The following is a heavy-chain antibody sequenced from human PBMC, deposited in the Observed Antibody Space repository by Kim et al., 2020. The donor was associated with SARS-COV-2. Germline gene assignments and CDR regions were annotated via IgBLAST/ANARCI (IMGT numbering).Heavy chain of an antibody. D-gene: IGHD3-10*01. J-gene: IGHJ4*02. Sequence: GRFTISRDNAKNSLYLQMNSLRAEDTAVYYCARERITMVRGVIHAYYFDYWGQGTLVTVSS. V-gene: IGHV3-11*06. CDR3: ARERITMVRGVIHAYYFDY.